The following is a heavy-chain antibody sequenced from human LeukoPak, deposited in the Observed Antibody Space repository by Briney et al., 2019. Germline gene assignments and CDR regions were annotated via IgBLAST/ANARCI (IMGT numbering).Heavy chain of an antibody. CDR2: ISAYNGNT. V-gene: IGHV1-18*01. D-gene: IGHD2-2*01. J-gene: IGHJ6*03. CDR1: GYTFTSYG. CDR3: ATEGVPAAKTKLPPSYYYMDV. Sequence: ASVKVSCKASGYTFTSYGISLVRQGPGQGLEWMGWISAYNGNTNYAQKLQGRVTMTTDTSTSTAYMALRSLRYDDTAVYYCATEGVPAAKTKLPPSYYYMDVWGKGTTVTVSS.